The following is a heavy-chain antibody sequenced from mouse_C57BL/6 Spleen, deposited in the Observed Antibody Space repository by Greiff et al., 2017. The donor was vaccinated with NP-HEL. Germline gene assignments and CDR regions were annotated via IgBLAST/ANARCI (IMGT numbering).Heavy chain of an antibody. CDR3: ARRINDDYDVGFAY. V-gene: IGHV1-39*01. CDR1: GYSFTDYN. J-gene: IGHJ3*01. D-gene: IGHD2-4*01. Sequence: QLQESGPELVKPGASVKISCKASGYSFTDYNINWVKQSTGKSLEWIGVINPKYGTTSYNQKFKGKATLTVDQSSSTAYMQLNSLTSEDSAVYNCARRINDDYDVGFAYWGQGTLVTVSA. CDR2: INPKYGTT.